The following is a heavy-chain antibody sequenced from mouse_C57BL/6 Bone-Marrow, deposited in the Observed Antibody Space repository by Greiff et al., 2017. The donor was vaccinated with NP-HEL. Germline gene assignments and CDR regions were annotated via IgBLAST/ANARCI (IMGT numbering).Heavy chain of an antibody. D-gene: IGHD2-10*01. CDR3: ARAYYGNFAWFAY. Sequence: EVQLMESGGGLVKPGGSLKLSCEASGFTFSSYPMSWVRQTPEKRLEWVANISGGGGNTNYNDSVKGRFTIARDNAKNTLYMQMSRLRAEDTALEYCARAYYGNFAWFAYWGQGTLVTVSA. CDR2: ISGGGGNT. J-gene: IGHJ3*01. V-gene: IGHV5-9*01. CDR1: GFTFSSYP.